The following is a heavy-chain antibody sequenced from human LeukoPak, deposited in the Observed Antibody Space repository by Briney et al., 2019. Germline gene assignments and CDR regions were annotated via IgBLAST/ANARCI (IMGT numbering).Heavy chain of an antibody. Sequence: SETLSLTCTVSGGSISSYYWSWIRQPAGKGLEWIGRIYTSGSTNYNASLKSRVSMPVDTSKSQFSLKLSSVTAADTAVFYCARENSGSYREFDYWGQGTLVTVSS. CDR3: ARENSGSYREFDY. V-gene: IGHV4-4*07. CDR1: GGSISSYY. J-gene: IGHJ4*02. CDR2: IYTSGST. D-gene: IGHD1-26*01.